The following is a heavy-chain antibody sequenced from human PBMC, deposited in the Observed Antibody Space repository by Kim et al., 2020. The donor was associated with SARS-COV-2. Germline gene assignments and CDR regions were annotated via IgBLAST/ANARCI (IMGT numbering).Heavy chain of an antibody. J-gene: IGHJ3*02. Sequence: VKGRFTISRENAKNSLYLQMNSLRAGDTAVYYCARGGAWRQRTKEDAFDIWGQGTMVTVSS. V-gene: IGHV3-13*01. CDR3: ARGGAWRQRTKEDAFDI. D-gene: IGHD2-8*02.